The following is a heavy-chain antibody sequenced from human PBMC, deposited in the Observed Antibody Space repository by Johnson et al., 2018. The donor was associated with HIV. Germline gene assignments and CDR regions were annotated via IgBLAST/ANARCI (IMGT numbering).Heavy chain of an antibody. J-gene: IGHJ3*02. D-gene: IGHD6-13*01. V-gene: IGHV3-7*01. CDR2: IKQDGSEK. Sequence: VQLVESGGDLVQPGGSLTLSCAASGFTFGSYWMSWVRQAPGKGLEWVANIKQDGSEKYYVDSVRGRFTISRENAKNSLYLQMNSLRAGDTAVYYCARSLSSSWYEGAFDIWGQGTMVTVSS. CDR1: GFTFGSYW. CDR3: ARSLSSSWYEGAFDI.